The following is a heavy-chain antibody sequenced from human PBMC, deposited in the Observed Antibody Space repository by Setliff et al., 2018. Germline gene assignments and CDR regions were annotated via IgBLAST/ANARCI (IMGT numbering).Heavy chain of an antibody. CDR1: GFGFTTFG. J-gene: IGHJ4*02. V-gene: IGHV1-18*01. Sequence: ASVKVSCKTSGFGFTTFGFNWVRQAPGQGLEWMGWIGDYNGNTLHAQNFQGRLTVTTDTSTNTAYMELRSLRSDDTAVYYCARGPVDFVVVPAAAVFDFWGQGTLVTVSS. D-gene: IGHD2-2*03. CDR3: ARGPVDFVVVPAAAVFDF. CDR2: IGDYNGNT.